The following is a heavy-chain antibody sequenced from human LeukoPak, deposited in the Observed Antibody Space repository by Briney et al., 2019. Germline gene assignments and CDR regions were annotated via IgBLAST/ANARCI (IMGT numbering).Heavy chain of an antibody. CDR3: ARDDEDIVVVPAAIWDV. CDR2: ISSSSSTI. D-gene: IGHD2-2*02. CDR1: GFTFSSYS. J-gene: IGHJ6*04. Sequence: GGSLRLSCAASGFTFSSYSMNWVRQAPGKGLEWVSYISSSSSTIYYADSVKGRFTISRDNAKNSLYLQMNSLRAEDTAVYYCARDDEDIVVVPAAIWDVWGKGTTVTVSS. V-gene: IGHV3-48*01.